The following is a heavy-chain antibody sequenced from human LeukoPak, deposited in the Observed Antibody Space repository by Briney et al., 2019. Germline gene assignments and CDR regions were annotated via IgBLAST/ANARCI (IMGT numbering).Heavy chain of an antibody. CDR1: GYTFTNYG. V-gene: IGHV1-18*01. CDR3: ARDKAVTTEVTQHFQH. CDR2: ISAYNGYT. Sequence: ASVKVSCKASGYTFTNYGISWVRQAPGQGLEWMGWISAYNGYTDYVQKLQFRVTMTTDTSTSTAYMELRSLRSDDTAVYYCARDKAVTTEVTQHFQHWGQGTLVTVSS. J-gene: IGHJ1*01. D-gene: IGHD4-23*01.